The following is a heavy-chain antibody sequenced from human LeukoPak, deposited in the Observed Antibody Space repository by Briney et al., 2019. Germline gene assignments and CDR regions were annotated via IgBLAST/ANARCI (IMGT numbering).Heavy chain of an antibody. J-gene: IGHJ4*02. CDR2: IYYSGST. CDR3: ARPSIAVAGSFDY. D-gene: IGHD6-19*01. V-gene: IGHV4-39*01. Sequence: PSETLSLTCTVSGGSLSSSSYYWGWIRQPPGKGLEWIGRIYYSGSTYYNPSVQSRVTISVDTSKNQFSLKLSSVTAADTAVYYCARPSIAVAGSFDYWGQGTLVTVSS. CDR1: GGSLSSSSYY.